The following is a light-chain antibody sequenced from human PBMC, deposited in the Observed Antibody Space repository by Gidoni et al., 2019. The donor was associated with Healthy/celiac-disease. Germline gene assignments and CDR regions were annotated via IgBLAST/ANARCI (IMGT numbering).Light chain of an antibody. V-gene: IGKV1-39*01. CDR3: QQSYSTPVT. CDR1: QSISSY. Sequence: DIQMTQSPSSLSASVGDRVTITCRASQSISSYLNWYQQKPGKAPKLLIYAASSLQSGVPSRFSGSGSGTDFTLTISSLQPEDFATYYCQQSYSTPVTFXHXTKVESK. CDR2: AAS. J-gene: IGKJ1*01.